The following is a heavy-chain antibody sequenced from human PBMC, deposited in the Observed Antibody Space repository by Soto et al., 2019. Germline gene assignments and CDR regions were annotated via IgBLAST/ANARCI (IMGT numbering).Heavy chain of an antibody. D-gene: IGHD3-10*01. Sequence: SGSTLVNPTQTLTLTCTFSGFSLSTSGVGVGWIRQPPGKALEWLALIYWDDDKRYSPSLKSRLTITKDTSKNQVVLTMTNMDPVDTATYYCAHRYYYGSGSPNYFDYWGQGTLVTVSS. CDR3: AHRYYYGSGSPNYFDY. J-gene: IGHJ4*02. CDR2: IYWDDDK. CDR1: GFSLSTSGVG. V-gene: IGHV2-5*02.